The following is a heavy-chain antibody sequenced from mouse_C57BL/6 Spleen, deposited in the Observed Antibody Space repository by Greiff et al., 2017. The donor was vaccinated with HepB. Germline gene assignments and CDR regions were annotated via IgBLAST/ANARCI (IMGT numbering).Heavy chain of an antibody. D-gene: IGHD4-1*01. V-gene: IGHV1-61*01. CDR2: IYPSDSET. CDR1: GYTFTSYW. Sequence: VKLQQPGAELVRPGSSVKLSCKASGYTFTSYWMDWVKQRPGQGLEWIGNIYPSDSETHYNQKFKDKATLTVDKSSSTAYMQLSSLTSEDSAVYYCARNWDLDYWGQGTTLTVSS. CDR3: ARNWDLDY. J-gene: IGHJ2*01.